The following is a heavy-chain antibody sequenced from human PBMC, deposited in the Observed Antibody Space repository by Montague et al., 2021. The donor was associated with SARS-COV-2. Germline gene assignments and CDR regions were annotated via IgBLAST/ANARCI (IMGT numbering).Heavy chain of an antibody. D-gene: IGHD1-7*01. CDR3: ARLLLELPGDY. CDR1: GGSISGSNYY. J-gene: IGHJ4*02. Sequence: SETLSLTCTVSGGSISGSNYYWAWIRQPPGKGLEWIGSIYYSGSTYDNPSLKSRVSISVDTSKNQFSPKLNSVTAADTAVYYCARLLLELPGDYWGQGTLATVSS. CDR2: IYYSGST. V-gene: IGHV4-39*01.